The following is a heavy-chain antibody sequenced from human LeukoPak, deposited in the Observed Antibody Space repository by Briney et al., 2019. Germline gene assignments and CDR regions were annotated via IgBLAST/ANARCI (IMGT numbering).Heavy chain of an antibody. CDR1: GGSISSGGYY. V-gene: IGHV4-31*03. D-gene: IGHD2-15*01. CDR2: IYYSGST. Sequence: KPSETLSLTCTVSGGSISSGGYYWSWIRQHPGTGLERIGHIYYSGSTYYNPSLKSRLTISLDTSKNQFSLKLSSVTAADTAVYYCARGYCSGGSCNWFDPWGQGTLVTVSS. CDR3: ARGYCSGGSCNWFDP. J-gene: IGHJ5*02.